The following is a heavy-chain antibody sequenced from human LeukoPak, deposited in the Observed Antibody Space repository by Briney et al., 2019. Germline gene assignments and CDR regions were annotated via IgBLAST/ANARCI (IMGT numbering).Heavy chain of an antibody. D-gene: IGHD5-24*01. Sequence: GESLKISCKGSGYSFTTYWIAWVRQMPGKGLEWMGIIYPGDSDTRYSPFFQGQVTISADKSISTAYLQWSSLKASDTAMYYCARRATIVDYFDPWGQGTLVTVSS. V-gene: IGHV5-51*01. CDR1: GYSFTTYW. CDR2: IYPGDSDT. J-gene: IGHJ5*02. CDR3: ARRATIVDYFDP.